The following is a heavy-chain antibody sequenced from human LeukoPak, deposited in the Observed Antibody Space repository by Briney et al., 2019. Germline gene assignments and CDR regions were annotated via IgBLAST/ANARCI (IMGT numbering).Heavy chain of an antibody. CDR1: GFTFSSYA. CDR3: AKDVRPLPLEYFQH. CDR2: ISGSGGST. Sequence: GGSLGLSCAASGFTFSSYAMSWVRQAPGKGLEWVSAISGSGGSTYYADSVKGRFTISRDNSKNTLYLQMNSLRAEDTAVYYCAKDVRPLPLEYFQHWGQGTLVTVSS. V-gene: IGHV3-23*01. D-gene: IGHD6-6*01. J-gene: IGHJ1*01.